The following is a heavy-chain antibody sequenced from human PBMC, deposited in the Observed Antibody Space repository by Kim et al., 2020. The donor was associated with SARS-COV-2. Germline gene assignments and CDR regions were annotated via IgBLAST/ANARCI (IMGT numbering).Heavy chain of an antibody. Sequence: SETLSLTCTVSGGSISSYSWSWIRQPPGKGLEWIGFTYFSGSTNYNPSLKSRVTISVDTSKNQFSLKLSSVTAADTAVYYCARDRLGYCRSTSCSLHFDYWGQGTLVTVSS. CDR3: ARDRLGYCRSTSCSLHFDY. CDR2: TYFSGST. D-gene: IGHD2-2*01. V-gene: IGHV4-59*01. J-gene: IGHJ4*02. CDR1: GGSISSYS.